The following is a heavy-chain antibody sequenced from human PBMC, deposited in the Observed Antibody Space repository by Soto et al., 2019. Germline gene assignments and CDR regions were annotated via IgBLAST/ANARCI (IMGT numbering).Heavy chain of an antibody. V-gene: IGHV3-30*03. CDR2: ISYDGSNK. Sequence: SLILSCAASVXTFSSYGMHWVRQAPGKGLEWVAVISYDGSNKFYADSVKGRFTISRDTSKNTLYLQMNSLRVEDTAFYYCARAGGLLLEYWGQGTLVTVSS. CDR3: ARAGGLLLEY. J-gene: IGHJ4*02. CDR1: VXTFSSYG. D-gene: IGHD2-15*01.